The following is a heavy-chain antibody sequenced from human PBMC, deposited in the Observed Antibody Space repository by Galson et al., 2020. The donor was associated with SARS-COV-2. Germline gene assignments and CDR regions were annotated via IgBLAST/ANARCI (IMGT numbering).Heavy chain of an antibody. CDR2: IYPGDSDT. D-gene: IGHD1-26*01. Sequence: KIGESLKISCKGSGYSFTSYWIGWVRQMPGKGLEWMGIIYPGDSDTRYSPSFQGQVTISADKSISTAYLQWSSLKASDTAMYYCARQAGGRELLQIYYYYYGMDVWGQGTTVTVSS. V-gene: IGHV5-51*01. CDR3: ARQAGGRELLQIYYYYYGMDV. CDR1: GYSFTSYW. J-gene: IGHJ6*02.